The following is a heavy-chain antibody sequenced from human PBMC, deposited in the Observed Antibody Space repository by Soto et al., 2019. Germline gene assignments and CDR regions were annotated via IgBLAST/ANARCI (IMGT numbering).Heavy chain of an antibody. CDR1: GGSFSGYY. Sequence: NPSETLSLTCAVYGGSFSGYYWSWIRQPPGKGLEWIGEINHSGSTNYNLSLKSRVTISVDTSKNQFSLKLSSVTAADTAVYYCARNSNRPGYSSGWYRYWGQGTLVTVSS. D-gene: IGHD6-19*01. CDR3: ARNSNRPGYSSGWYRY. CDR2: INHSGST. V-gene: IGHV4-34*01. J-gene: IGHJ4*02.